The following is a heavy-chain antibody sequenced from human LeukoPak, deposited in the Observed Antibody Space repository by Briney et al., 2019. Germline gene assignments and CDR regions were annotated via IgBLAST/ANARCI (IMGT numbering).Heavy chain of an antibody. CDR1: GASITTGGYY. V-gene: IGHV4-31*02. J-gene: IGHJ4*02. CDR2: TFYSGRT. D-gene: IGHD2-2*01. Sequence: PSQTLSLTCNVSGASITTGGYYWSWIRQHPGKGLEGIGYTFYSGRTYYNPSLKSRLTISLDASKNQLSLKLNSVTVADTAVYYCAKLGLYSSSWFDYWGQGTLVTVSS. CDR3: AKLGLYSSSWFDY.